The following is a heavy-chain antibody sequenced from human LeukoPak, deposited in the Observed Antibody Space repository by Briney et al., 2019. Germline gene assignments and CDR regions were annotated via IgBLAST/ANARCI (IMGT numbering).Heavy chain of an antibody. CDR2: IYHSGST. J-gene: IGHJ4*02. V-gene: IGHV4-38-2*02. Sequence: PSETLSLTCTVSGYSISSGYYWGWIRQPPGKGLEWIGSIYHSGSTYYNPSLKSRVTISVDTSKNQFSLKLSSVTAADTAVYYCVKSGGYGLIDYWGQGTRVTVSS. D-gene: IGHD1-26*01. CDR1: GYSISSGYY. CDR3: VKSGGYGLIDY.